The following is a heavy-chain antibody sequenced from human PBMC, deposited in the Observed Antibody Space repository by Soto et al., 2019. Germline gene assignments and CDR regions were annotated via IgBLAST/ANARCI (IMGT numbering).Heavy chain of an antibody. CDR1: GTSISSYY. CDR2: IHYSGTT. CDR3: ARYNSYAIDY. J-gene: IGHJ4*02. D-gene: IGHD2-8*01. Sequence: PSETLSLTCTVSGTSISSYYWSWIRQPPGKGLEWIANIHYSGTTNYNPSLASRVPLSVDTSKNQFSLKMTSVTAADRAMYCCARYNSYAIDYWGRGTLVTVSS. V-gene: IGHV4-59*01.